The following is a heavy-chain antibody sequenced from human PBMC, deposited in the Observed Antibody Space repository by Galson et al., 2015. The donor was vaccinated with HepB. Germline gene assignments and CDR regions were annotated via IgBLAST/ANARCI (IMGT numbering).Heavy chain of an antibody. Sequence: SLRLSCAGFTLSTYAMHWVRQTPGKGLEWVAIISSDGSTKYYADSVKGRLTISGDNSKNTLYLQMNSLRAEDTALYYCARDLSGYGAFDIWGQGTMVTVSS. J-gene: IGHJ3*02. D-gene: IGHD3-22*01. CDR3: ARDLSGYGAFDI. CDR1: FTLSTYA. CDR2: ISSDGSTK. V-gene: IGHV3-30-3*01.